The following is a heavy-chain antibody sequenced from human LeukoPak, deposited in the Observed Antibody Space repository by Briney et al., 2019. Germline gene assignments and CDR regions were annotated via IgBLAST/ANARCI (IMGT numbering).Heavy chain of an antibody. V-gene: IGHV1-58*02. D-gene: IGHD4-23*01. CDR2: IIVGSGNT. CDR1: GFTFTSSA. J-gene: IGHJ2*01. CDR3: AASDYGGNWYFDL. Sequence: TSVKVSCKASGFTFTSSAMQWVRQARGQRLEWIGWIIVGSGNTNYAQEFQERVTINRDMSTSTAYMQLSSLRSEDTAVYYCAASDYGGNWYFDLWGRGTLVTVSS.